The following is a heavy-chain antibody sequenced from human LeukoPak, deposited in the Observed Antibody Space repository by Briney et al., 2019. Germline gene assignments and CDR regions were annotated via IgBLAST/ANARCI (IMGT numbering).Heavy chain of an antibody. CDR3: ARYRGEFYYDSSGYPTDAFDI. V-gene: IGHV1-69*04. Sequence: SVKVSCKASGGTFSSYAISWVRQAPGQGLEWMGRIIPILGIANYAQKFQGRVTITADKSTSTAYMELSSLRSEDTAVYYCARYRGEFYYDSSGYPTDAFDIWGQGTMVTVSS. CDR2: IIPILGIA. D-gene: IGHD3-22*01. J-gene: IGHJ3*02. CDR1: GGTFSSYA.